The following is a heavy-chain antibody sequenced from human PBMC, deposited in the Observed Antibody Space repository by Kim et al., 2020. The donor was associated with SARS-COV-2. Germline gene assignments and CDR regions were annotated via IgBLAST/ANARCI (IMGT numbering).Heavy chain of an antibody. J-gene: IGHJ4*02. CDR2: INPNSGGT. D-gene: IGHD6-13*01. V-gene: IGHV1-2*02. Sequence: ASVKVSCKASGYTFTGYYMHWVRQAPGQGLEWMGWINPNSGGTNYAQKFQGRVTMTRDTSISTAYMELSRLRSDDTAVYYCARWGPGIAAAGTEFFDYWGQGTLVTASS. CDR3: ARWGPGIAAAGTEFFDY. CDR1: GYTFTGYY.